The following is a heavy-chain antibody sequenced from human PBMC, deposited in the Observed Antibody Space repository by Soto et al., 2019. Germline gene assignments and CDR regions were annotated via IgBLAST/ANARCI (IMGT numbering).Heavy chain of an antibody. Sequence: QVQLVESGGGVVQPGRSLRLSYAASGFTFSSYAMHWVRQAPGKGLEWVAVISYDGSNKYYADSVKGRFTISRDNSKNTLYLQMNSLRAEDTAVYYCARGGYVYYYGMDVWGQGTTVTVSS. CDR2: ISYDGSNK. J-gene: IGHJ6*02. CDR1: GFTFSSYA. D-gene: IGHD1-1*01. V-gene: IGHV3-30-3*01. CDR3: ARGGYVYYYGMDV.